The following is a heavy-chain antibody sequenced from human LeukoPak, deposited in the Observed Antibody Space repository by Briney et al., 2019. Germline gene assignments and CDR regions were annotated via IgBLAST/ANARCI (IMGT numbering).Heavy chain of an antibody. J-gene: IGHJ4*02. CDR1: SGSISSSSYY. CDR2: IYYSGST. CDR3: ARVQIAATGRSFDY. D-gene: IGHD6-13*01. V-gene: IGHV4-39*07. Sequence: SETLPLTCTVSSGSISSSSYYWGWIRQPPGKGLEWIGNIYYSGSTYYNPSLKSRVTISQDTSQNQFSLKLNSVTAADTAVYYCARVQIAATGRSFDYWGQGTLVTVSS.